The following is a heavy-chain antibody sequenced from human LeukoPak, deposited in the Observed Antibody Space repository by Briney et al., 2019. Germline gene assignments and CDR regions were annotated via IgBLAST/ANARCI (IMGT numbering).Heavy chain of an antibody. Sequence: ASVKVSCKASGYTFTSYDINWVRQATGQGLEWMGWMNPNSGNTGYAQKFQGRVTMTRNTSISTAYMELSSLRSEDTAVYYCARGIGYCSSTSCPYNWFDPWGQGTLVTVSS. CDR3: ARGIGYCSSTSCPYNWFDP. V-gene: IGHV1-8*01. CDR1: GYTFTSYD. J-gene: IGHJ5*02. D-gene: IGHD2-2*01. CDR2: MNPNSGNT.